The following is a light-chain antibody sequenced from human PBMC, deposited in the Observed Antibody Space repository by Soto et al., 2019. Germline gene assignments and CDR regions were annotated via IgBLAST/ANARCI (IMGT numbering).Light chain of an antibody. Sequence: AIQMTQSPSSLSASLGDRVTLTCRASQGISNDLGWYQQKPGKAPKLLIYAASSLQSAVPSRFSGSGSGTAFTLTSSSLEPEDFSSYHCLHDYNYPYTFGQGTKLEIK. CDR1: QGISND. J-gene: IGKJ2*01. CDR3: LHDYNYPYT. V-gene: IGKV1-6*01. CDR2: AAS.